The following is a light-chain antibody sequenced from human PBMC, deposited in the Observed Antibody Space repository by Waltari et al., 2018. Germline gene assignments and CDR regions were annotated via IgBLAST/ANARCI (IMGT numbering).Light chain of an antibody. CDR3: QAWDSDTDVV. J-gene: IGLJ2*01. V-gene: IGLV3-1*01. Sequence: SYELIQPPSVSVSPGQTASITCSGDKLGDKYACWYQQKPGQSPVLVIYQDNKRPSGIPERFSGSNSGNTATLTISGTQTMDEADYYCQAWDSDTDVVFGGGTKLTVL. CDR1: KLGDKY. CDR2: QDN.